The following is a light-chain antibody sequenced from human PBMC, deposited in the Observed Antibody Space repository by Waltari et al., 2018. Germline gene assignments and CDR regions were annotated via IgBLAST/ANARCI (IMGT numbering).Light chain of an antibody. J-gene: IGKJ4*01. CDR3: QQYHSWLT. V-gene: IGKV3-15*01. CDR2: RAS. CDR1: QSINTN. Sequence: EIVMTQSPATLSVSPGEGATLYCRASQSINTNLAWYQKKPGQAPRLLIFRASTRAAGIPERFSGSGSGTEFALTISSLQSDDFALYYCQQYHSWLTFGGGTKVEIE.